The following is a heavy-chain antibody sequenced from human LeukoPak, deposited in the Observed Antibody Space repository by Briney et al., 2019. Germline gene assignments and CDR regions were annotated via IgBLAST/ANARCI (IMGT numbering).Heavy chain of an antibody. CDR2: INPNSGGT. CDR3: ARAGEYSGYSKGAFDI. CDR1: GYTLTGYY. J-gene: IGHJ3*02. Sequence: GASVKVSCKASGYTLTGYYMHWVRQAPGQGLEWRGWINPNSGGTNYAQKFQGRVTMTRDTSISTAYMELSRLRSDDTAVYYCARAGEYSGYSKGAFDIWGQGTMVTVSS. D-gene: IGHD5-12*01. V-gene: IGHV1-2*02.